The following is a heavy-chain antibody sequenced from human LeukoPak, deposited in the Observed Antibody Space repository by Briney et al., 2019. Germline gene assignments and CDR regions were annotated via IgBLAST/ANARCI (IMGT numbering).Heavy chain of an antibody. D-gene: IGHD5-24*01. J-gene: IGHJ3*02. Sequence: ASVKVSCKASGYTFTGYYMHWVRQAPGQGLEWMGWINPNSGGTNYAQKFQGWVTMTRDTSISTAYMELSRLRSDDTAVYYCARVRGGWLQFDAFDIWGQGTMVTVSS. V-gene: IGHV1-2*04. CDR2: INPNSGGT. CDR1: GYTFTGYY. CDR3: ARVRGGWLQFDAFDI.